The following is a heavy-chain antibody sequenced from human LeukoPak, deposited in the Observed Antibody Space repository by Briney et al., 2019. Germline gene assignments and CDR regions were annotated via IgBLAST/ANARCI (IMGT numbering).Heavy chain of an antibody. CDR2: ICTSGST. CDR1: GGSISSYY. V-gene: IGHV4-4*07. Sequence: SETLSLTCTVSGGSISSYYWSWIRQPAGKGLEWIGRICTSGSTNYNPSLKSRVTISVDKSKNQFSLKLSSVTAADTAVYYCARGLYSSSSAAYYYYMDVWGKGTTVTVSS. D-gene: IGHD6-6*01. CDR3: ARGLYSSSSAAYYYYMDV. J-gene: IGHJ6*03.